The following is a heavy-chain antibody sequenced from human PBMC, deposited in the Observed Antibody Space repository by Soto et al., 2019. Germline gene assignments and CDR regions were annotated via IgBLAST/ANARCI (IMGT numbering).Heavy chain of an antibody. V-gene: IGHV3-30*03. D-gene: IGHD2-21*02. CDR1: GFTVSSYG. Sequence: QVPLVESGGGVVQPGRSLRLYCAASGFTVSSYGMHWVRQAPGKGLEWVAVMSRDGGTKYYADSVKGRFAISKDNSRNKLFLEMNSLRGDDMAVYYCTAEVASGYWGQGTLVTVSS. CDR2: MSRDGGTK. CDR3: TAEVASGY. J-gene: IGHJ4*02.